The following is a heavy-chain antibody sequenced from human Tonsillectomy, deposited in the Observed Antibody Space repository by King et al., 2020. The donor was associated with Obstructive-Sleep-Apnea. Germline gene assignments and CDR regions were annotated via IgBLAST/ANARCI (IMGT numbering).Heavy chain of an antibody. CDR2: INHSGST. V-gene: IGHV4-34*01. CDR1: GGSFSGYY. J-gene: IGHJ4*02. CDR3: ARGYYESSGYSDY. D-gene: IGHD3-22*01. Sequence: VQLQQWGAGMLKPSETLSLTCAVYGGSFSGYYWSWIRQPPGKGLEWIGEINHSGSTNYNPSLKSRVTLSVDKSKNQFSLKMSSVTAADTAVYYCARGYYESSGYSDYWGQGTLVTVSS.